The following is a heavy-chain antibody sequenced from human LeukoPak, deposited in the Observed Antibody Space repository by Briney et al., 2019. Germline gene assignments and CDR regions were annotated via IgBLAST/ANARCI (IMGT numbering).Heavy chain of an antibody. Sequence: GGSLRLSCAASGFTFSSYWMSWVRQAPGKGLEWVANIKQDGSEKYYVDSVKGRFTISRDNAKNSLYLQMNSLRAEDTAVYYCARDSSHFWRGYHNWFDPWGQGTLVTVSS. CDR3: ARDSSHFWRGYHNWFDP. CDR2: IKQDGSEK. V-gene: IGHV3-7*01. J-gene: IGHJ5*01. CDR1: GFTFSSYW. D-gene: IGHD3-3*02.